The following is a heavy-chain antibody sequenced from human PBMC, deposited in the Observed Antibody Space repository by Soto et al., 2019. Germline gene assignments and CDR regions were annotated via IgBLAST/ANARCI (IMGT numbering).Heavy chain of an antibody. D-gene: IGHD2-15*01. V-gene: IGHV3-30*18. CDR3: AKDLSLGRMAYYYYGMDV. Sequence: GGSRRLSCAASGFTFSSYGMHWVRQAPGKGLEWVAVISYDGSNKYYADSVKGRFTISRDNSKNTLYLQMNSLRAEDTAVYYCAKDLSLGRMAYYYYGMDVWGQGTTVTVSS. CDR2: ISYDGSNK. CDR1: GFTFSSYG. J-gene: IGHJ6*02.